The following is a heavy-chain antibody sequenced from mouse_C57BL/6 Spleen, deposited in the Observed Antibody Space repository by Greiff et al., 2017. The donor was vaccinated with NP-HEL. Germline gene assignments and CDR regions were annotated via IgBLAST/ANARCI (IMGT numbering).Heavy chain of an antibody. J-gene: IGHJ3*01. V-gene: IGHV1-52*01. Sequence: QVQLQQPGAELVRPGSSVKLSCKASGYTFTSYWMHWVKQRPIQGLEWIGNIDPSDSETHYNQKFKDKATLTVDKSSSTAYMQLSSLTSEDSAVYYCAREGGNYPLFAYWGQGTLVTVS. CDR1: GYTFTSYW. CDR3: AREGGNYPLFAY. D-gene: IGHD2-1*01. CDR2: IDPSDSET.